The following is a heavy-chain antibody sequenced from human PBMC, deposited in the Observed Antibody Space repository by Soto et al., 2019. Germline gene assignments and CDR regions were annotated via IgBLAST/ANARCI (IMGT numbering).Heavy chain of an antibody. CDR1: GFTFSSYA. D-gene: IGHD6-13*01. Sequence: EVQLLESGGGLVQPGGSLRLSCAASGFTFSSYAMSWVRQAPGKGLEWVAAISCSGGSTYYADSVKGRFTISRDNSKNPLYLQMNSLRAEDTAVYYCAKDLRVASRQGPMDVWGKGTTVTVSS. V-gene: IGHV3-23*01. CDR2: ISCSGGST. J-gene: IGHJ6*03. CDR3: AKDLRVASRQGPMDV.